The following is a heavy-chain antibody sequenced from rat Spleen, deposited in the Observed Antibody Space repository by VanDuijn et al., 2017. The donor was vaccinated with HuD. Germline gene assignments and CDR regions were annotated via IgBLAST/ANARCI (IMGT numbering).Heavy chain of an antibody. D-gene: IGHD1-11*01. Sequence: QVHLKESGPGLVQPSQTLSLTCTVSGFSLTRYYVSWVCQPPGKSLEWIGEIWSGRRTDYNSALKSRLNISRDTSKSQVFLKMNSLQTDDTAIYFCTRSYGGYTQHWFAYWGQGTLVTVSS. J-gene: IGHJ3*01. CDR3: TRSYGGYTQHWFAY. CDR2: IWSGRRT. CDR1: GFSLTRYY. V-gene: IGHV2-4*01.